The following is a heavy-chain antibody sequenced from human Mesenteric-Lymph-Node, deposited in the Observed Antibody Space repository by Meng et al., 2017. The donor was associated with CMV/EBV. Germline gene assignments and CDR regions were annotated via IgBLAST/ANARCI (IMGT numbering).Heavy chain of an antibody. D-gene: IGHD6-19*01. J-gene: IGHJ4*02. CDR2: IYHSGST. V-gene: IGHV4-4*02. CDR3: ASCPSPGMQSLYTDY. CDR1: CCGVCSSNW. Sequence: LYWSCSCCGVCSSNWGSWIRQPPEKGLEWIGEIYHSGSTTYNPSLKSLIIISVDTSKNQFSLKLSSVTAADTAVYYCASCPSPGMQSLYTDYWGQGTLVTVSS.